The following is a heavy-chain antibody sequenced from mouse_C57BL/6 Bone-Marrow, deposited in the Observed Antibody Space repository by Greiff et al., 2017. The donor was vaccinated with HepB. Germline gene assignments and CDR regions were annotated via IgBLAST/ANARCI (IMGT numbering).Heavy chain of an antibody. Sequence: QVQLQQSGAELVRPGTSVKVSCKASGYAFTNYLIEWVKQRPGQGLEWIGVINPGSGGTNYNEKFKGKATLTADKSSSTAYMQLSSLTSEDSAVYFCERSGYYSNFAHGGQGTLVTVSA. J-gene: IGHJ3*01. CDR1: GYAFTNYL. CDR2: INPGSGGT. V-gene: IGHV1-54*01. D-gene: IGHD2-5*01. CDR3: ERSGYYSNFAH.